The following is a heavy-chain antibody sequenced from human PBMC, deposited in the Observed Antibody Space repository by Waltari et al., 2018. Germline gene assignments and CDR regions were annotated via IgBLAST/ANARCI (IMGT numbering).Heavy chain of an antibody. J-gene: IGHJ5*02. CDR1: GGSISSHY. CDR3: ARPRGSRWGWFDP. D-gene: IGHD1-26*01. V-gene: IGHV4-59*11. CDR2: IYYSGST. Sequence: QVQLQESGPGLVKPSETLSLTCTVSGGSISSHYWRWIRQPPGKGLDWIGYIYYSGSTNYNPSLKSRVTISVDTSKNQFSLKLSSVTAADTAVYYCARPRGSRWGWFDPWGQGTLVTVSS.